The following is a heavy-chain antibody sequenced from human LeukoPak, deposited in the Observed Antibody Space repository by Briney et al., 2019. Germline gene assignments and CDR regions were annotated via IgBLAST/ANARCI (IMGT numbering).Heavy chain of an antibody. D-gene: IGHD2-15*01. CDR2: IYQSGKT. J-gene: IGHJ6*03. Sequence: SEILSLTCAVSGDSINSINWWNWVRQPPGKGLEWIGEIYQSGKTNYNPSLKSRVTISMDKSKNQFSLRLTSVTAADTAVYYCARVVAATPNYYYYYMDVWGKGTTVTVSS. CDR3: ARVVAATPNYYYYYMDV. V-gene: IGHV4-4*02. CDR1: GDSINSINW.